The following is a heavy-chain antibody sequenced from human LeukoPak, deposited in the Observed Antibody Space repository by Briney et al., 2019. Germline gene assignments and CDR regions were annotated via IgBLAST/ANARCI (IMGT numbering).Heavy chain of an antibody. Sequence: GGSLRLSCAASGFTFSSYGMQWVRQAPGKGLEWVAFIRYDGSNKYYADSVRGRFTISRDNSKNTLYLQMNSLRVEDTAVYYCAKDRGDYFDYWGQGTLVTVSS. CDR1: GFTFSSYG. V-gene: IGHV3-30*02. CDR3: AKDRGDYFDY. D-gene: IGHD5-24*01. CDR2: IRYDGSNK. J-gene: IGHJ4*02.